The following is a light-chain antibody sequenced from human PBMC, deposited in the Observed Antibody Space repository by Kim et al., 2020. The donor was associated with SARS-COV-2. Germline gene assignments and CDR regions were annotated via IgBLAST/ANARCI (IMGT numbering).Light chain of an antibody. J-gene: IGKJ5*01. Sequence: EIVLTQSPATLSLSPGERATLSCRASQSVSIYLAWYQQKPGQAPRLLIYDASNRATGIPARFSGSGSGTEFTLTISSLEPEDFAVYYCQQRSNWPITFGQGTRLEIK. V-gene: IGKV3-11*01. CDR3: QQRSNWPIT. CDR1: QSVSIY. CDR2: DAS.